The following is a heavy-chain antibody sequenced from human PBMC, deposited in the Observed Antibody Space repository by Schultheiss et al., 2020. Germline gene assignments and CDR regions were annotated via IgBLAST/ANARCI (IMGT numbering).Heavy chain of an antibody. CDR2: IYYSGST. V-gene: IGHV4-59*01. D-gene: IGHD4-17*01. CDR3: ARDDGDQYYYYYGMDV. J-gene: IGHJ6*02. CDR1: GGSISSYY. Sequence: SETLSLTCTVSGGSISSYYWSWIRQPPGKGLEWIGYIYYSGSTNYNPSLKSRVTISVDTSKNQFSLKLSSVTAADTAVYYCARDDGDQYYYYYGMDVWGQGTTVTVS.